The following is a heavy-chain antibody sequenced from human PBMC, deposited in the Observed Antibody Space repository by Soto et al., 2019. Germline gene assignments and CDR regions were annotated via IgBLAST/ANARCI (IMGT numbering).Heavy chain of an antibody. V-gene: IGHV1-69*01. J-gene: IGHJ6*02. CDR3: ARVLGYCSSTSCYYYYYYGMDV. D-gene: IGHD2-2*03. CDR2: IIPIFGTA. Sequence: QVQLVQSGSEVKKPGSSVKVSCKASGGTFSSYAISWVLQAPGQGLEWMGGIIPIFGTANYAQKFQGRVTITADESTSTDYMELSSLRSEDTAVYYCARVLGYCSSTSCYYYYYYGMDVWGQGTTVTVSS. CDR1: GGTFSSYA.